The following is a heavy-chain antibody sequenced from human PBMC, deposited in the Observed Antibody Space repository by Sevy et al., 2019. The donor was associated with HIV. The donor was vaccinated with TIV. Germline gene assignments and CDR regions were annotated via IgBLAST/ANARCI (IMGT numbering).Heavy chain of an antibody. CDR1: GFTFNKYA. CDR3: VKDYMFAADWAPDS. Sequence: GGSLRLSCAASGFTFNKYAMSWVRQPPGKGLEWVSGLIENGVDTYYSDSVRGRFTISRDNSKNTLYLQMNSLRAEDTAIYYCVKDYMFAADWAPDSWGQGTLVTVSS. CDR2: LIENGVDT. V-gene: IGHV3-23*01. D-gene: IGHD3-10*02. J-gene: IGHJ4*02.